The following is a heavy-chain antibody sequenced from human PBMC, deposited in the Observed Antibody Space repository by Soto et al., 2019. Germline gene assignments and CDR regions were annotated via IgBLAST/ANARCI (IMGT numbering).Heavy chain of an antibody. J-gene: IGHJ3*02. D-gene: IGHD6-19*01. V-gene: IGHV5-51*01. CDR3: ASLHYPRGIAVAGTGGDDAFDI. CDR1: GYRFTSYW. CDR2: IYPGDSDT. Sequence: PGESLKISCKGSGYRFTSYWIGWVRQMPGIGLEWMGVIYPGDSDTRYSPSFQGQVTISADKSISTAYLQWSSLKASDTAMYYCASLHYPRGIAVAGTGGDDAFDIWGQGTMVTVSS.